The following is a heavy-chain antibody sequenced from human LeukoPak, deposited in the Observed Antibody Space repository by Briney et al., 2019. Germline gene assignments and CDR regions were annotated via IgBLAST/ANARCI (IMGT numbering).Heavy chain of an antibody. CDR1: GGTFSSYA. Sequence: GASVKVSCKASGGTFSSYAISWVRQAPGQGLEWMGGIIPIFGTANYAQKFQGRVTITADKSTSTAYMELSSLRSEDTAVYYCASGLGDWNYDGWYYYYYMDVWGKGTTVTVSS. CDR3: ASGLGDWNYDGWYYYYYMDV. V-gene: IGHV1-69*06. J-gene: IGHJ6*03. CDR2: IIPIFGTA. D-gene: IGHD1-7*01.